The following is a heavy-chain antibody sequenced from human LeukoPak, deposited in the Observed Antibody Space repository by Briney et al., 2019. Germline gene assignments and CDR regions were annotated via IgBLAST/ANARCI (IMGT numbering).Heavy chain of an antibody. V-gene: IGHV3-23*01. D-gene: IGHD3-3*01. CDR3: ARDFWATNYYYGMDV. Sequence: PGGSPRLSCAASGFTFRNYAMAWVRQAPGKGLECVSAISGSGDSVRHADSVKGRFTISRDNSKNTLYLQMDNLRAEDTALYYCARDFWATNYYYGMDVWGQGTTVTVS. CDR2: ISGSGDSV. J-gene: IGHJ6*02. CDR1: GFTFRNYA.